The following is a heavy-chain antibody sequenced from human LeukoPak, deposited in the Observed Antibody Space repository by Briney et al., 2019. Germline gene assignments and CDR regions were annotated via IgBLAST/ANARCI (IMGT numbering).Heavy chain of an antibody. CDR1: GFTFSSYS. D-gene: IGHD4-11*01. J-gene: IGHJ4*02. V-gene: IGHV3-21*04. Sequence: GGSLRLSCAASGFTFSSYSMNWVRQAPGKGLEWVSSISSSSSYIYYADSVKGRFTISRDNSKNTLYLQMNSLRAEDTAVYYCAKQHYSNYRMMVYYFDYWGQGTLVTVSS. CDR2: ISSSSSYI. CDR3: AKQHYSNYRMMVYYFDY.